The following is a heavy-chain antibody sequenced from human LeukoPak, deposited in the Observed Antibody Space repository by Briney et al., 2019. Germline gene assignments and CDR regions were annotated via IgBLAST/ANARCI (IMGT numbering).Heavy chain of an antibody. Sequence: GGSLRLSCAASGFTFSSYWMSWVRQAPGKGLEWVANIKQDGSEKYYVDSVKGRFTISRDNAKNSLYLQMNSLRAEDTAVYYCARGLVIPYYYGSGSPNYFDYWGRGTLVTVSS. D-gene: IGHD3-10*01. J-gene: IGHJ4*02. V-gene: IGHV3-7*01. CDR2: IKQDGSEK. CDR3: ARGLVIPYYYGSGSPNYFDY. CDR1: GFTFSSYW.